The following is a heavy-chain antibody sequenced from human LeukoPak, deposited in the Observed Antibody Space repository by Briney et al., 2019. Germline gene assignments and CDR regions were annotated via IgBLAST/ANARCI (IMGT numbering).Heavy chain of an antibody. D-gene: IGHD2-8*01. J-gene: IGHJ4*02. CDR1: GGSISSYS. Sequence: SETLSLTCTVSGGSISSYSWSWIRQPPGRGLEWIGYLYYSGSTNYNPSLKSRVTMSVDTSKNQFYLKLSSVTAADTAVYYCARHVYCTNGICSDYWGQGTLVTVSS. V-gene: IGHV4-59*08. CDR3: ARHVYCTNGICSDY. CDR2: LYYSGST.